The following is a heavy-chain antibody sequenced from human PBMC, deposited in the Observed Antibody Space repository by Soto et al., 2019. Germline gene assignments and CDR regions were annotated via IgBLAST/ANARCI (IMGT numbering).Heavy chain of an antibody. V-gene: IGHV3-30-3*01. CDR1: GFTFSSYA. CDR2: ISYDGSNK. CDR3: ARSGVVGATGSPYYFDY. Sequence: QVQLVESGRGVVQPGRSLRLSCAASGFTFSSYAMHWVRQAPGKGLEWVAVISYDGSNKYYADSVKGRFTISRDNSKNTLYLQMNSLRAEDTAVYYCARSGVVGATGSPYYFDYWGQGTLVTVSS. J-gene: IGHJ4*02. D-gene: IGHD1-26*01.